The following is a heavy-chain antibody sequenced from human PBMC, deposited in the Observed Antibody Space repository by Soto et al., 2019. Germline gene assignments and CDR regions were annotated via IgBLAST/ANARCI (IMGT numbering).Heavy chain of an antibody. J-gene: IGHJ6*02. CDR1: GFTVSSNY. D-gene: IGHD2-21*02. Sequence: EVQLVESGGGLIQPGGSLRLSCAASGFTVSSNYMSWVRQAPGKGLEWVSVIYSGGSTYYADSVKGRFTISRDNSKNTRYPQMNSLRAEDTAVYYCARDVVVTSSRGGDYYYYYGMDVWGQGTTVTVSS. V-gene: IGHV3-53*01. CDR3: ARDVVVTSSRGGDYYYYYGMDV. CDR2: IYSGGST.